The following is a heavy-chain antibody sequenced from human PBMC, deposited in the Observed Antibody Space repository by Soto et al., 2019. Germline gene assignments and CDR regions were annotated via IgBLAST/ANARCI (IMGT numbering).Heavy chain of an antibody. D-gene: IGHD5-18*01. CDR1: GGSISSGDYY. CDR2: IYYSGST. J-gene: IGHJ4*02. CDR3: ARGTAMGTAFDY. Sequence: PSETRSLTCTVSGGSISSGDYYWSWIRQPPGKGLEWIGYIYYSGSTYYNPSLKSRVTISVDTSKNQFSLKLSSVTAADTAVYYCARGTAMGTAFDYWGQGTLVTVSS. V-gene: IGHV4-30-4*01.